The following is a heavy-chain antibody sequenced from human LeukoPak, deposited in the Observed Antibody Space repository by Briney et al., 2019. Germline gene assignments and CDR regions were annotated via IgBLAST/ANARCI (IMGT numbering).Heavy chain of an antibody. V-gene: IGHV4-31*03. CDR2: IFYSGST. CDR1: GGSISSGGFY. J-gene: IGHJ4*02. D-gene: IGHD3-10*01. Sequence: SQTLSLTCTVSGGSISSGGFYWSWIRQHPGKGLEWIGYIFYSGSTYYNPSLKSRITISVDTSKNQFSLKLSSVTASDTAVYFCARLSMVRGLITPFDYWGQGTLVTVSS. CDR3: ARLSMVRGLITPFDY.